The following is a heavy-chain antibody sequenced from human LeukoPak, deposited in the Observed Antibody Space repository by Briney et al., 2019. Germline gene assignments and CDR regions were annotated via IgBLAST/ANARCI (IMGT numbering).Heavy chain of an antibody. CDR1: GGSFSGYY. V-gene: IGHV4-34*01. J-gene: IGHJ3*02. Sequence: SETLSLTCAVYGGSFSGYYWSWIRQPPGKGLEWIGEINHSGSTNYNPSLKSRVTISVDTSKNQFSLKLSSVTAADTAVYYCARGFTAFDIWGQGTVVTVSS. CDR2: INHSGST. CDR3: ARGFTAFDI.